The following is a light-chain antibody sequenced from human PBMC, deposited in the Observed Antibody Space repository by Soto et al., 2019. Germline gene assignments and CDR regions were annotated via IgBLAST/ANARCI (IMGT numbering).Light chain of an antibody. CDR1: SSDVGGYNY. V-gene: IGLV2-14*01. CDR2: DVS. J-gene: IGLJ2*01. CDR3: SSYTSSSTLDVV. Sequence: QSALTQPASVSGSPGQSITISCTGTSSDVGGYNYVSWYQQHPGKGPKLMIYDVSNRPSGVSNRFSGSKSGNTASLTISGLQAEDEADYSCSSYTSSSTLDVVFGGGTKLTVL.